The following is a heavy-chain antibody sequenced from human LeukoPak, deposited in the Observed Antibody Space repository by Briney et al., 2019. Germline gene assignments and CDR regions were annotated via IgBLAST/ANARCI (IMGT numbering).Heavy chain of an antibody. D-gene: IGHD3-16*01. CDR1: GGSFSGYY. J-gene: IGHJ3*02. Sequence: SETLSLTCAVYGGSFSGYYWSWIRQPPGKGLEWIGEINHSGSTNYNPSLESRVTISVDTSKNQFSLKLSSVTAADTAVYYCARDGVSAFDIWGQGTMVTVSS. CDR3: ARDGVSAFDI. CDR2: INHSGST. V-gene: IGHV4-34*01.